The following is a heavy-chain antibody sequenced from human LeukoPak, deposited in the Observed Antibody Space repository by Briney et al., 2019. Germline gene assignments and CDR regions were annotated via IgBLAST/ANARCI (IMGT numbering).Heavy chain of an antibody. CDR1: GYTFTGYY. D-gene: IGHD2-2*02. CDR3: ARSGYCSSTSCYTPYNWFDP. Sequence: ASVKVSCKASGYTFTGYYMHWVRQAPRQGLEWMGWINPNSGGTNYAQKFQGWVTMTRDTSISTAYMELSRLRSDDTAVYYCARSGYCSSTSCYTPYNWFDPWGQGTLVTVSS. J-gene: IGHJ5*02. CDR2: INPNSGGT. V-gene: IGHV1-2*04.